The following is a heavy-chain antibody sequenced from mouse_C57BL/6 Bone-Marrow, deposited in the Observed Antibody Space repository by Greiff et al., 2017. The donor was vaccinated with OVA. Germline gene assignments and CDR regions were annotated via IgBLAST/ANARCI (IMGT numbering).Heavy chain of an antibody. J-gene: IGHJ1*03. CDR2: ILPGSGST. CDR3: ARGGLYYDHSYWYFDV. Sequence: VQLQESGAELMKPGASVKLSCKATGYTFTGYWIEWVKQRPGHGLEWIGEILPGSGSTNYNEKFKGKATFTADTSSNTAYMQLSSLTTEDSAIYYCARGGLYYDHSYWYFDVWGTGTTVTVSS. V-gene: IGHV1-9*01. D-gene: IGHD2-4*01. CDR1: GYTFTGYW.